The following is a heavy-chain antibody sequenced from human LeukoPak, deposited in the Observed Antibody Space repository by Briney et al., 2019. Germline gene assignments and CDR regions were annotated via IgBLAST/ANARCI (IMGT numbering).Heavy chain of an antibody. J-gene: IGHJ4*02. Sequence: ASVKVSCKASGYTFTGYYIHWVRQAPGQGLEWMGWINPNSDGTKYIQKFQGRVTMTRDTSITTAYMELSSLRSEDTAVYYCATRVPQGNYFDYWGQGTLVTVSS. CDR3: ATRVPQGNYFDY. CDR2: INPNSDGT. V-gene: IGHV1-2*02. CDR1: GYTFTGYY. D-gene: IGHD4/OR15-4a*01.